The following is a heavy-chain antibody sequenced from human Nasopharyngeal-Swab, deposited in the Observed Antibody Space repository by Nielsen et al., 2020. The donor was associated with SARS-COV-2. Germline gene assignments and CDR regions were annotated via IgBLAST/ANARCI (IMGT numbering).Heavy chain of an antibody. CDR3: ARAYYFDS. J-gene: IGHJ4*02. V-gene: IGHV3-9*01. CDR1: GFTFDDYA. Sequence: SLKISCAASGFTFDDYAMHWVRQAPGKGLEWVSGISWNSGSIGYADSVKGRFTISRDNAKNTLYLQMNSLRAEDTAVYYCARAYYFDSWGQETLVTVSS. CDR2: ISWNSGSI.